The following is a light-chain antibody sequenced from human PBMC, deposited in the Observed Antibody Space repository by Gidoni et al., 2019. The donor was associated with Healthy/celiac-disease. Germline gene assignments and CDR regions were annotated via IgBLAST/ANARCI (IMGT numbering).Light chain of an antibody. Sequence: DIVMTQSPLSLPVTPGEPASNSRRASRRLLHSNGYNYLDWYLQKPGQSPQLLIYLGSNRASGVPDRFSGSGSGTDFTLKISRVEAEDVGVYYCMQALQTPWAFGQGTKLEIK. CDR1: RRLLHSNGYNY. J-gene: IGKJ2*01. CDR3: MQALQTPWA. V-gene: IGKV2-28*01. CDR2: LGS.